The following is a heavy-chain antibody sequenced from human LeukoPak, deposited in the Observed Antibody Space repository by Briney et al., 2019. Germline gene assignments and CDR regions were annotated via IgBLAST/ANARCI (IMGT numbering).Heavy chain of an antibody. V-gene: IGHV3-23*01. CDR2: ISGGST. Sequence: GGSLRLSRAASGLITYAMSWVRQAPGEGLQWVSAISGGSTLYEDSVKGRFTISRDNSKNTLYLQMNSLRAEDTAVYYGARQLGYCSDGSCYFDFWGPGTLVTVSS. CDR1: GLITYA. D-gene: IGHD2-15*01. CDR3: ARQLGYCSDGSCYFDF. J-gene: IGHJ4*02.